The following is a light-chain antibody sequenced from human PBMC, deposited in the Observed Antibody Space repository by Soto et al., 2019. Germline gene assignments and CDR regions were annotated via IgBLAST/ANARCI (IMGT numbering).Light chain of an antibody. J-gene: IGKJ4*01. CDR1: QSLGSL. CDR3: QQRASWPLT. V-gene: IGKV3-11*01. CDR2: DIS. Sequence: EIVLTQSPATLSLSPGERATLSCRASQSLGSLLAWYQQKPGQAPRLLIYDISNRATGIPARFSASGSGTEFTLPSSSVEPEDFAVYFCQQRASWPLTCGGGTKVEIK.